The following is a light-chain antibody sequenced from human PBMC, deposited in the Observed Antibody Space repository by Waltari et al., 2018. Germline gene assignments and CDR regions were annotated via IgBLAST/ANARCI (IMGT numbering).Light chain of an antibody. V-gene: IGKV3-20*01. CDR3: QLFANSPPLT. CDR1: QSVSSSY. Sequence: TAVTQSPGTLSLSPGERATLSCRASQSVSSSYLAWYQQKPGHAPRLLIYGASSRATGIPDRLSGSGSGTDFTLTSSRLEPEDCAVYYCQLFANSPPLTFGGGTKVEIK. CDR2: GAS. J-gene: IGKJ4*01.